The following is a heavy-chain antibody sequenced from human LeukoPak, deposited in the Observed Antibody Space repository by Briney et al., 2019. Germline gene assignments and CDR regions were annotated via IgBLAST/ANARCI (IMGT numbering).Heavy chain of an antibody. D-gene: IGHD3-10*01. CDR3: AKTDPRGSGSYRY. V-gene: IGHV4-39*01. CDR2: IYYSGST. J-gene: IGHJ4*02. Sequence: TSETLSLTCIVSGVSIRSGDYYWGWIRQPPGKGLEWIGSIYYSGSTYYNPSLKSRVTISVDTSKNQFSLKLSSVTAADTAVYYCAKTDPRGSGSYRYWGQGTLVTVSS. CDR1: GVSIRSGDYY.